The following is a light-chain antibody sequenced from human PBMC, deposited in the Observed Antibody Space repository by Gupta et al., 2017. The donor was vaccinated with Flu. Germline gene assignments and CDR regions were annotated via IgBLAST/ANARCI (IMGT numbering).Light chain of an antibody. Sequence: VLPPSPATLSVSPGGRVSLSCRGRQNGNNNLAWYQQKPGQDPRILLYSASSRGTGVPPRFSGAGCATDFTLTVSGRQSADSAVYYCQQYKLWTALTFGGGTKVEI. CDR3: QQYKLWTALT. V-gene: IGKV3-15*01. CDR2: SAS. J-gene: IGKJ4*01. CDR1: QNGNNN.